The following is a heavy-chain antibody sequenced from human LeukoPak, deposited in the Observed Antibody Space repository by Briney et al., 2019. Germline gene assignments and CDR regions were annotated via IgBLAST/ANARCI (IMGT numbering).Heavy chain of an antibody. CDR2: IGHTGSVT. V-gene: IGHV3-48*04. CDR3: ARGHRAWSY. J-gene: IGHJ4*02. Sequence: GGSLRLSCTGSGFTFGIYSMNWVRHAPGKGLEWVSYIGHTGSVTDYADSVKGRFTVSRDNAKNSLYLQMNSLRVDDTAVYYCARGHRAWSYWGQGTLVTVSS. D-gene: IGHD3-3*01. CDR1: GFTFGIYS.